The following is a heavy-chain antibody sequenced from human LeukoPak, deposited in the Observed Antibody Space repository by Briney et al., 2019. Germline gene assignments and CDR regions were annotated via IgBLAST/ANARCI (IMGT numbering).Heavy chain of an antibody. CDR3: ARVVTAAGLDL. D-gene: IGHD6-25*01. CDR2: VHYDGRT. J-gene: IGHJ5*02. V-gene: IGHV4-39*07. Sequence: SETLSLTCTVSGGPISGSITWGWVRQPPGKGLEWIGNVHYDGRTASNPSLKSRVTMSPDTSTNQFSLKMNSVTATDTALYYCARVVTAAGLDLWGQGILVTIST. CDR1: GGPISGSIT.